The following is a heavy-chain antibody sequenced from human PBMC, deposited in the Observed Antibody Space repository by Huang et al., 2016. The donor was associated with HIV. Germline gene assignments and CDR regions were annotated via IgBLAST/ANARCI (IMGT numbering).Heavy chain of an antibody. CDR1: GFSISSYW. J-gene: IGHJ4*02. Sequence: EVQLVESGGGLVQPGGSLRLSCAASGFSISSYWMHWVRQAPGKGMVVVSRSNRYGSSTSYADSGKGRFTISRDNAKNTLYLQMNSLRAEDTAVYYCARDPRIQSWLNFFDYWGQGTLVSVSS. D-gene: IGHD3-22*01. V-gene: IGHV3-74*01. CDR3: ARDPRIQSWLNFFDY. CDR2: SNRYGSST.